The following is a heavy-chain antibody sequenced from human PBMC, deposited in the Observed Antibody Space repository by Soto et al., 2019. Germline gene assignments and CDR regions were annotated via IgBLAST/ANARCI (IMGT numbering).Heavy chain of an antibody. CDR2: ISAYNGNT. CDR1: GYTFTSYG. D-gene: IGHD6-19*01. CDR3: ARRRAVAPSNAFDI. V-gene: IGHV1-18*01. Sequence: QVQLVQSGAEVKKPGASVKVSCKASGYTFTSYGISWVRQAPGQGLERMGWISAYNGNTNYAQKLQGRVTMTTDTTTSTAYKELRSLRSDDTAVYYCARRRAVAPSNAFDIWGQGTMVTVSS. J-gene: IGHJ3*02.